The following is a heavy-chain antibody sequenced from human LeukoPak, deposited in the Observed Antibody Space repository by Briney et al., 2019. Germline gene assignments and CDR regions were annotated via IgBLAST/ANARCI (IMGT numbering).Heavy chain of an antibody. CDR3: AREGHQLWSTGNKYYFDY. CDR1: GFTFSSYW. J-gene: IGHJ4*02. V-gene: IGHV3-21*01. CDR2: ISSSSSYI. Sequence: PGGSLRLSCAASGFTFSSYWMSWVRQAPGKGLEWVSSISSSSSYIYYADSVKGRFTISRDNAKNSLYLQMNSLRAEDTAVYYCAREGHQLWSTGNKYYFDYWGQGTLVTVSS. D-gene: IGHD5-18*01.